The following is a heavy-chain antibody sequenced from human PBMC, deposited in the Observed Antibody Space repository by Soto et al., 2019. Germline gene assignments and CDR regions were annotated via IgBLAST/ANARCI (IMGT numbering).Heavy chain of an antibody. CDR1: GFTFSNAW. CDR3: IYYYDSSTYFHVDY. CDR2: IKSKTDGGTT. Sequence: EVQLLESGGGLAQPGGSLRLSCAASGFTFSNAWIHWVRQAPGKGLEWVGRIKSKTDGGTTDHAAPVKGRFTISRDDSKNTVYLQMNSLKSEDSAVYYCIYYYDSSTYFHVDYWGQGTLVTVSS. J-gene: IGHJ4*02. V-gene: IGHV3-15*01. D-gene: IGHD3-22*01.